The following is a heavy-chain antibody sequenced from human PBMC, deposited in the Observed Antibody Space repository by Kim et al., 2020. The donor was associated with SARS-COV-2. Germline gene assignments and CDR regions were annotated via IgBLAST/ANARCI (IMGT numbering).Heavy chain of an antibody. Sequence: GGSLRLSCVASGFTFSRYWMTWVRQAPGKGLEWVANIKEDGSEKHYGDSVKDRFSISRDNAKNSLYLQMSSLRVEDTAVYYCSKEHWGPEYWGQGTLVTV. D-gene: IGHD7-27*01. CDR3: SKEHWGPEY. V-gene: IGHV3-7*01. CDR2: IKEDGSEK. J-gene: IGHJ4*02. CDR1: GFTFSRYW.